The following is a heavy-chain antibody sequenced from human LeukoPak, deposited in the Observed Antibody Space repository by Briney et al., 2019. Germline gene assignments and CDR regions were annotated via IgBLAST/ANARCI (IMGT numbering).Heavy chain of an antibody. CDR1: GGTFSSYS. D-gene: IGHD1-26*01. J-gene: IGHJ3*02. CDR3: ARSIVGATCAFDI. V-gene: IGHV1-69*06. CDR2: IIPIFGTT. Sequence: SVKVSCKASGGTFSSYSISWVRQAPGQGLEWMGGIIPIFGTTNYAQTFQGRVTITADKSTSTAYMELSSLRSEDTAVYYCARSIVGATCAFDIWGQGTMVTVSS.